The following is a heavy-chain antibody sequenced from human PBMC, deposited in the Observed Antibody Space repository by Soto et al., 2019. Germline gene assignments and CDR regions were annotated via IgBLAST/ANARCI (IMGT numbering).Heavy chain of an antibody. V-gene: IGHV3-23*01. J-gene: IGHJ4*02. Sequence: EVQLLESGGGLVQPGGSLRLSCAASGFTFHNYAMTWVRQATGKGLEWVSAISGGGDTTSYADSVKGRFTVSRDGSKNTLYLQMSSLRAEDTALYYCAKGRGGSGSLTPRVDFWGQGTLVTVSS. CDR2: ISGGGDTT. CDR3: AKGRGGSGSLTPRVDF. CDR1: GFTFHNYA. D-gene: IGHD3-10*01.